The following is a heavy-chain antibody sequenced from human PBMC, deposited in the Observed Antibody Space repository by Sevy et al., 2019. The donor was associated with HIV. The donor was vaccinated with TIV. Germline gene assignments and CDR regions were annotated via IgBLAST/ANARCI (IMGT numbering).Heavy chain of an antibody. CDR1: GFTFSSYG. CDR2: IRYDGSNK. D-gene: IGHD1-26*01. J-gene: IGHJ6*03. CDR3: AKDPTGIVGATYYYYYIDV. V-gene: IGHV3-30*02. Sequence: GGSLRLSCVASGFTFSSYGMHWVRQAPGKGLEWVAFIRYDGSNKYYADSVKGRFTISRDNSKITLYLQMNSLRAEDTAVYYCAKDPTGIVGATYYYYYIDVWGKVTTVTVSS.